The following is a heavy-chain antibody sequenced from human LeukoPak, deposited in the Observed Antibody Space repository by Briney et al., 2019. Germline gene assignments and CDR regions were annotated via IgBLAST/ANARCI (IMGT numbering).Heavy chain of an antibody. Sequence: GGSLRLSCAASGFTFSSYAMHWVRQAPGKGLEWVAVISYDGSNKYYADSVKGRFTISRDNSKNTLYLQMNSLRSEDTAVYYCARPGYSYGYGAFDIWGQGTTVTVSS. CDR1: GFTFSSYA. CDR2: ISYDGSNK. V-gene: IGHV3-30-3*01. D-gene: IGHD5-18*01. J-gene: IGHJ3*02. CDR3: ARPGYSYGYGAFDI.